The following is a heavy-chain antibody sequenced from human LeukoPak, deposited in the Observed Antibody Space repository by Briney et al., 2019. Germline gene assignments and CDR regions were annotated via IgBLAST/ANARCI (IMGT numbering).Heavy chain of an antibody. J-gene: IGHJ4*02. CDR3: ARERGYSGYDYFIDSPSDY. D-gene: IGHD5-12*01. Sequence: GGSLRLSCAASGFTFSSYEMNWVRQAPGKGLEWVSYISSSGSTMYNADSVKGRFTISRDNAKNSLYLQMNSLRAEDTAVYYCARERGYSGYDYFIDSPSDYWGQGTLVTVSS. CDR2: ISSSGSTM. V-gene: IGHV3-48*03. CDR1: GFTFSSYE.